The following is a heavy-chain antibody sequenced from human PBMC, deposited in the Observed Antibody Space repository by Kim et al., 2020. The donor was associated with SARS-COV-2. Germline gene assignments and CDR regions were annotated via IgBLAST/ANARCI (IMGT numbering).Heavy chain of an antibody. Sequence: SENLSLTCAVYGGSFSGYYWSWIRQPPAKGLEWIGEINNSGSTNSNPSLKSRVTISVDTSKTQFSLKLSSVTAADTAVYYCARRDSSGYYYPDYWGQGTLVTVSS. D-gene: IGHD3-22*01. CDR3: ARRDSSGYYYPDY. V-gene: IGHV4-34*01. CDR2: INNSGST. CDR1: GGSFSGYY. J-gene: IGHJ4*02.